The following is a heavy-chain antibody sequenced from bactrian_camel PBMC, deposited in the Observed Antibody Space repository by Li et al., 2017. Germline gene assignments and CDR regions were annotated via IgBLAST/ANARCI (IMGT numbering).Heavy chain of an antibody. D-gene: IGHD5*01. V-gene: IGHV3S25*01. J-gene: IGHJ4*01. CDR1: GFTFSSSW. Sequence: QLVESGGGLVQPGGSLRLSCAASGFTFSSSWMYWVRQAPGKGLEWVSTINGAGGHTYYADSVKGRFTVSRDNAKNMLYLQMKNLQPQDSGVYYCATGHREPGWVPRSVGTQVTVS. CDR2: INGAGGHT.